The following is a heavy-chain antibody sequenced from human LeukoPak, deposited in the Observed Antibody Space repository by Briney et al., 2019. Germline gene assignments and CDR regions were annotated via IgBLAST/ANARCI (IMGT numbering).Heavy chain of an antibody. V-gene: IGHV4-31*03. D-gene: IGHD3-10*01. CDR1: GDSISSDYY. Sequence: NPSETLSLTCTVSGDSISSDYYWSWIRQHPEQGLEWIGYIYNSGSTYYNPSFESRGTISMDTSKNQFSLKLRSVTAADTAIYCARRKEVPGAINYFDLWGQGTLVTVSS. CDR2: IYNSGST. J-gene: IGHJ5*02. CDR3: ARRKEVPGAINYFDL.